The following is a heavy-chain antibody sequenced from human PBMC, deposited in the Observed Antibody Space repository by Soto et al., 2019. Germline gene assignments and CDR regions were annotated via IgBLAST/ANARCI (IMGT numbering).Heavy chain of an antibody. CDR1: GGSISSSSYY. J-gene: IGHJ5*02. CDR2: IYYSGST. Sequence: QLQLQESGPGLVKPSETLSLTCTVSGGSISSSSYYWGWIRQPPGKGLEWIGSIYYSGSTYYNPSLKCRVTISVDTSKNQFSLKLSSVTAADTAVYYCGGGTIPLLALLSQEIYSGSYPNWFDPWGQGTLVTVSS. V-gene: IGHV4-39*01. D-gene: IGHD1-26*01. CDR3: GGGTIPLLALLSQEIYSGSYPNWFDP.